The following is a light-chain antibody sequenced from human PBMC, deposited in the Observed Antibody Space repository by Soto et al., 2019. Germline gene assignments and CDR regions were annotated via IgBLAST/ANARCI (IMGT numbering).Light chain of an antibody. CDR2: DAS. CDR1: HNIYNY. CDR3: QHYDNLPLT. J-gene: IGKJ4*02. Sequence: DLQMTQSPSSLSASVGDRVTIACQAGHNIYNYLNWYHQKPGKAPKLLIFDASNLETGVPSRFSESGSRTHFSLTINNLQPEDVGIYFWQHYDNLPLTFGGGTKVEIE. V-gene: IGKV1-33*01.